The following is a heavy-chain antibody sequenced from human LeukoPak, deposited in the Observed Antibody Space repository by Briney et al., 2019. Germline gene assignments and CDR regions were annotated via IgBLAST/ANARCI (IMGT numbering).Heavy chain of an antibody. CDR1: VFTFSYFW. CDR3: ARDFDGPRASDY. Sequence: QTGESLRLSCAASVFTFSYFWMHWFRQTPGKGLVWVSCTNTDGSYSSYADSVKGRFTITRDNVRNTLYLQMSSLRAEDSAVYYCARDFDGPRASDYWGQGVSVTVSS. CDR2: TNTDGSYS. D-gene: IGHD4-17*01. J-gene: IGHJ4*02. V-gene: IGHV3-74*01.